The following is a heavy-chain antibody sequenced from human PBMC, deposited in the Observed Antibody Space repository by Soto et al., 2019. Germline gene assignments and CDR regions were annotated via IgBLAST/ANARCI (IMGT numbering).Heavy chain of an antibody. CDR2: IYYSWST. J-gene: IGHJ4*02. V-gene: IGHV4-59*01. CDR3: ASLPTTVTDGGGY. D-gene: IGHD4-17*01. Sequence: QVQLQESGPGLVKPSETLSLTCTVSGGSISSYYWSWIRQPPGKGLEWIGYIYYSWSTNYNPSLNSRVTIPVDTSKNQFSLKLSSVTAADTAVYYCASLPTTVTDGGGYWGQGTLVTVSS. CDR1: GGSISSYY.